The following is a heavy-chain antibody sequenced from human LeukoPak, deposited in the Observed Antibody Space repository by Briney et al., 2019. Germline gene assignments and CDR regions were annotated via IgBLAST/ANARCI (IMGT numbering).Heavy chain of an antibody. CDR1: GFTFSSYW. D-gene: IGHD6-13*01. V-gene: IGHV3-74*01. CDR3: AAAGTIPYNWFDP. CDR2: INSDGSST. J-gene: IGHJ5*02. Sequence: TGGSLRLSCAASGFTFSSYWMHWVRQAPGKGLVWVSRINSDGSSTSYADSVKGRFTISRDNAKNTLYLQMNSLRAEDTAVYYCAAAGTIPYNWFDPWGQGTLVTVSS.